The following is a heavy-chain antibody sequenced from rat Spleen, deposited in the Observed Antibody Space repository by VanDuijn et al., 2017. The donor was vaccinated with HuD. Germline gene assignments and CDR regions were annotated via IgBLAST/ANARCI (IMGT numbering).Heavy chain of an antibody. CDR1: GFIFSTND. V-gene: IGHV5S13*01. CDR3: ARRLYYYKIPGWYFDL. CDR2: ISTGGGNT. J-gene: IGHJ1*01. Sequence: EVQLVESGGGLVQPGRSLKLSCAASGFIFSTNDMAWVRQAPTKGLEWIASISTGGGNTYYRDSVKGGFTISRDNAKNTQYLQMDSVRSEDTATFYCARRLYYYKIPGWYFDLWGPGTMVTVSS. D-gene: IGHD1-1*01.